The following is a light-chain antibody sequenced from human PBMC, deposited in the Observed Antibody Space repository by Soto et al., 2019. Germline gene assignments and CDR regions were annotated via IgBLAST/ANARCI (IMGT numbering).Light chain of an antibody. Sequence: DIQMTQSPSTLSASVGDRVTITCRASQSISNWLAWYQQKPGKAPKLLIHKASTLESGVPSRFSGSGSGTEFTLTISSLQPDDFATYFCQQYNSYWYTFGQGTKLDIK. V-gene: IGKV1-5*03. J-gene: IGKJ2*01. CDR3: QQYNSYWYT. CDR1: QSISNW. CDR2: KAS.